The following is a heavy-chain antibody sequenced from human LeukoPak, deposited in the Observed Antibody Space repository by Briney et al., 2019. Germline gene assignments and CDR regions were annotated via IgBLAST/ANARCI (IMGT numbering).Heavy chain of an antibody. V-gene: IGHV4-30-4*08. Sequence: PSESLSLTCTVSGGSISSGDNYWSWIRQPPGKGLDWIGYIYYSGSTYYNPSLKSRVTISVDTSKNQFSLKLSSVTAADTAVYYCARGHITIFWFDPWGQGTLVTVSS. CDR3: ARGHITIFWFDP. CDR2: IYYSGST. CDR1: GGSISSGDNY. D-gene: IGHD3-9*01. J-gene: IGHJ5*02.